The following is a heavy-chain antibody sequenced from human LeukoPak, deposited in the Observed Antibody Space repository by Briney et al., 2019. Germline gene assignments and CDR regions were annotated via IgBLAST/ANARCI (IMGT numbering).Heavy chain of an antibody. Sequence: PGGSLRLSCAASGFTFSSYSLNWVRQAPGKGLEWVSYISGSSTIYYADSVKGRFTISRDNAKNSLFLQMNSLRDEDTAMYYCARASGDGRRAFDLWGQGTMVPVSS. D-gene: IGHD7-27*01. J-gene: IGHJ3*01. CDR2: ISGSSTI. CDR1: GFTFSSYS. V-gene: IGHV3-48*02. CDR3: ARASGDGRRAFDL.